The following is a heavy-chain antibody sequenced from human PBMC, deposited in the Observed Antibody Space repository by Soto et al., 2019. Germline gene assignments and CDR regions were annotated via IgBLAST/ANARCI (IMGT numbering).Heavy chain of an antibody. CDR2: VSYDGSKQ. CDR1: GFTFSNYA. V-gene: IGHV3-30-3*01. D-gene: IGHD3-22*01. Sequence: QVQLVESGGGVVQPGRSLRVSCAASGFTFSNYAMHWVRQAPGKGLEWVAGVSYDGSKQFYADSVEGRFTISRDSSKSTLYLHMDNLRDEGTAVYYCARDRVYYYDNSGYYNCDYWGQGTLVTVSS. J-gene: IGHJ4*02. CDR3: ARDRVYYYDNSGYYNCDY.